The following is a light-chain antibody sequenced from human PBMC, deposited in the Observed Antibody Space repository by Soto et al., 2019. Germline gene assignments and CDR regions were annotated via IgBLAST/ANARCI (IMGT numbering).Light chain of an antibody. V-gene: IGKV3-15*01. CDR3: QQYNDNWPT. CDR1: QSVSID. Sequence: EIVMTQSPATLSVSPGERATLSCRASQSVSIDLAWYQHRPGQAPRLLIYGASNRATSFPARFSGGGSGTEFTLTISSLQSEDFAVYYCQQYNDNWPTFGQGTKVDIK. CDR2: GAS. J-gene: IGKJ1*01.